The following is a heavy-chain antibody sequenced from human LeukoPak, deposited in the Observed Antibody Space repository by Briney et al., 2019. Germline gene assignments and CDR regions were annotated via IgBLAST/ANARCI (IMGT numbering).Heavy chain of an antibody. D-gene: IGHD2-15*01. J-gene: IGHJ6*03. CDR3: ARVLRYCSGGSCYFSSFYYYMDV. CDR2: ISSSSSYI. CDR1: GFTFSSYS. Sequence: GGSLRLSCSASGFTFSSYSMNWVRQAPGKGLEWVSSISSSSSYIYYADSVKGRFTISRDNAKNSLYLQMNSLRAEDTAVYYCARVLRYCSGGSCYFSSFYYYMDVWGKGTTVTISS. V-gene: IGHV3-21*04.